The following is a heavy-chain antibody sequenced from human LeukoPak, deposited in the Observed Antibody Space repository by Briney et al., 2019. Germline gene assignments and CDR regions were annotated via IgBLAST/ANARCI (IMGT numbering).Heavy chain of an antibody. Sequence: GASVKVSCKASGYTFTSYGISWVRQAPGQGLEWMGWISAYNGNTNYAQKLQGRVTMTTDTSTSTAYMELRSLRSDDTAVYYCARSIRAGYSSWLSEGDYWGQGTLVTVSS. V-gene: IGHV1-18*01. CDR2: ISAYNGNT. CDR3: ARSIRAGYSSWLSEGDY. D-gene: IGHD6-13*01. J-gene: IGHJ4*02. CDR1: GYTFTSYG.